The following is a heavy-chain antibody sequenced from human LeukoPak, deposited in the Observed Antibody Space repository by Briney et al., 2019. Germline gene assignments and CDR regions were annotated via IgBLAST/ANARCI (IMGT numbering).Heavy chain of an antibody. CDR1: GYTFTGYY. CDR3: ARDDLRAAAGVDY. D-gene: IGHD6-13*01. CDR2: INPNSGAT. V-gene: IGHV1-2*02. J-gene: IGHJ4*02. Sequence: ASVKVSCKASGYTFTGYYMHWVRQAPGQGLEWMGWINPNSGATNYAQKFQGRVTMTRDTSIRTAYMELSRLRSDDTAVYYCARDDLRAAAGVDYWGQGTLVTVSS.